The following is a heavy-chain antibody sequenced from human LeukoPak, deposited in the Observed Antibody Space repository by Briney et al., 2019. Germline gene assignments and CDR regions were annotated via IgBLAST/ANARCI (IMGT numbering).Heavy chain of an antibody. J-gene: IGHJ4*02. V-gene: IGHV4-30-4*08. CDR1: GGSFSGYY. CDR3: ARIDCSSTSCYTEYGYFDY. D-gene: IGHD2-2*02. CDR2: IYYSGST. Sequence: SKTLSLTCAVYGGSFSGYYWSWICQPPGKGLEWIGYIYYSGSTYYNPSLKSRVTISVDTSKNQFSLKLSSVTAADTAVYYCARIDCSSTSCYTEYGYFDYWGQGTLVTVSS.